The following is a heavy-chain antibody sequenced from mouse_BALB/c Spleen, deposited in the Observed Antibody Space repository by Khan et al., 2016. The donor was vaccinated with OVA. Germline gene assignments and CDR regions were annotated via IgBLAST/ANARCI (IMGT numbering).Heavy chain of an antibody. V-gene: IGHV3-8*02. Sequence: EVQLQESGPSLVKPSQTLSLTCSVTGDSITSGYWSWIRKFPGNKLEYMGYMLYTGYTDYNPSLKSRLAITRHPSKNQYYLQLNSVTTEDTATYYCARSTYGYAFAYWGQGTLVTVSA. CDR3: ARSTYGYAFAY. J-gene: IGHJ3*01. D-gene: IGHD2-14*01. CDR2: MLYTGYT. CDR1: GDSITSGY.